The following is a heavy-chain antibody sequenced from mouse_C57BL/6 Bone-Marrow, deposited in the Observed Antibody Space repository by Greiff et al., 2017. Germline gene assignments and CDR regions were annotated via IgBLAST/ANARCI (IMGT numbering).Heavy chain of an antibody. V-gene: IGHV1-81*01. J-gene: IGHJ3*01. CDR2: IYPRSGNT. D-gene: IGHD2-12*01. CDR3: AAGYSNDDAY. CDR1: GSTFTSYG. Sequence: QVQLQQSGAELARPGASVKLSCKASGSTFTSYGISWVKQRTGQGLEWIGEIYPRSGNTYYNEKCKGKATLTADKSSSTAYMELRSLTSEDSAVYFCAAGYSNDDAYWGQGTLVTVSA.